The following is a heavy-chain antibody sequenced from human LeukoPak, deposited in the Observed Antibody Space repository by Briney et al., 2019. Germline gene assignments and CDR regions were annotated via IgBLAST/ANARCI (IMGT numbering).Heavy chain of an antibody. CDR1: GFTFSSYA. Sequence: GGSLRLSYAASGFTFSSYAMSWVRQAPGKGLEWVSAISGSGGSTYYADSVKGRFTISRDNSKNTLYLQMNSLRAEDTAVYYCAKKTPYYYDSSGQFDYWGQGTLVTVSS. CDR3: AKKTPYYYDSSGQFDY. CDR2: ISGSGGST. D-gene: IGHD3-22*01. J-gene: IGHJ4*02. V-gene: IGHV3-23*01.